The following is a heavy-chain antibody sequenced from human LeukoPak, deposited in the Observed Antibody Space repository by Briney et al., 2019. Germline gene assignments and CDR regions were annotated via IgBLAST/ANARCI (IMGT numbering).Heavy chain of an antibody. CDR3: ARGHGYYYYMDV. J-gene: IGHJ6*03. CDR2: VSVFNGDT. Sequence: ASVKVSCKASGYRFSRYGISRVRQAPGQGPEWVGWVSVFNGDTKYAQKFQGRVTVTTEISTDTAYMELSSLRSDDTGVYYCARGHGYYYYMDVWGQGTTVTVSS. D-gene: IGHD3-3*01. CDR1: GYRFSRYG. V-gene: IGHV1-18*01.